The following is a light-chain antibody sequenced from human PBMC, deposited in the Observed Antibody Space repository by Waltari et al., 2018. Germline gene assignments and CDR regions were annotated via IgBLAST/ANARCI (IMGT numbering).Light chain of an antibody. CDR1: ESISRN. J-gene: IGKJ5*01. Sequence: EIVMTQSPATLSVSPGESVTLSCRASESISRNLAWYQRKPGQAPRLLIYGASTRTTGIPARFSGSGSGTEFTLTISSPQSEDFAIYYCQQFNTWISFGQGTRLEIK. CDR3: QQFNTWIS. CDR2: GAS. V-gene: IGKV3-15*01.